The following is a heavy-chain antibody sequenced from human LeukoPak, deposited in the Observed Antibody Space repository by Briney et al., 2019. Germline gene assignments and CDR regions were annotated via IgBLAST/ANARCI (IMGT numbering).Heavy chain of an antibody. D-gene: IGHD3-10*01. CDR2: ISWNSGSI. CDR1: GFTFDNYA. CDR3: AKDLRDYGSVSDY. J-gene: IGHJ4*02. Sequence: PGRSLRLSCAASGFTFDNYAMHWVRQAPGKGLEWVSGISWNSGSIGYADSVKGRFTISGDNAKNSLYLQMNSLRAEDTALYYCAKDLRDYGSVSDYWGQGTLVTVSS. V-gene: IGHV3-9*01.